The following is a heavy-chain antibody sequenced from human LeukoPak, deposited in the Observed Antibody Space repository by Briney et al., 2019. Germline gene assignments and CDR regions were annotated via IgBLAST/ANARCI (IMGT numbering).Heavy chain of an antibody. CDR2: LYPGGKT. D-gene: IGHD6-19*01. CDR1: GFTISNDY. V-gene: IGHV3-53*05. J-gene: IGHJ4*02. CDR3: TKNRLADTTEFAY. Sequence: GESLRLSCAVSGFTISNDYVSWVRLPPGKGLEFVSALYPGGKTYYSDSVKGRFTISSDTSKNTVDVQMTSLRTEDTAIYYCTKNRLADTTEFAYWGQGTRVTVSS.